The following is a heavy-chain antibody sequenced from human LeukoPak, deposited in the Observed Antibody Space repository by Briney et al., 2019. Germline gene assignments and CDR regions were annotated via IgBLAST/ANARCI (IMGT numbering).Heavy chain of an antibody. V-gene: IGHV3-23*01. D-gene: IGHD3-22*01. CDR3: ARASMIVVVDYGMDV. CDR1: GFTFSSYA. CDR2: ISGSGGST. J-gene: IGHJ6*02. Sequence: GGSLRLSCAASGFTFSSYAMSWVRQAPGKGLEWVSAISGSGGSTYYADSVKGRFTISRDDSKNSLYLQMNSLRDEDTAVYYCARASMIVVVDYGMDVWGQGTTVTVSS.